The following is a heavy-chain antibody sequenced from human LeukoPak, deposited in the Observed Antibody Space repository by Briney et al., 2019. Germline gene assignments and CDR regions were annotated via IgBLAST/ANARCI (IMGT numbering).Heavy chain of an antibody. J-gene: IGHJ4*02. CDR2: IRYDGSNK. CDR1: GFTFSSYG. Sequence: GGSLRLSCAASGFTFSSYGMHWVRQAPGKGLEWVAFIRYDGSNKYYADSVKGRFTISRDNAKNSLYLQMNSLRAEDTAVYYCARDQVAVAGTVDYFDYWGQGTLVTVSS. V-gene: IGHV3-30*02. D-gene: IGHD6-19*01. CDR3: ARDQVAVAGTVDYFDY.